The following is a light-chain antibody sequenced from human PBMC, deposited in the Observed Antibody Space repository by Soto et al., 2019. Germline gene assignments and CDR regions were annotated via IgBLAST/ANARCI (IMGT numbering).Light chain of an antibody. V-gene: IGLV2-14*01. Sequence: QSALTQPASVSGSPGQSITISCTGTSSDVGGYHYVSWYQQHPGKAPKLMIYDVSNRPSGVSNRFSGSKSGNTASLTISGLQAEDEADYYCSSYTSSSTPLFGGGTQLTVL. CDR2: DVS. CDR3: SSYTSSSTPL. CDR1: SSDVGGYHY. J-gene: IGLJ2*01.